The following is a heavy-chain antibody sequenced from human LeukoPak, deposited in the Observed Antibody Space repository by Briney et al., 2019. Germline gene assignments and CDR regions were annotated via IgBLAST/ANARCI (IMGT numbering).Heavy chain of an antibody. CDR2: IYSGGST. Sequence: GGSLRLSCAASGFTFSDYYMSWIRQAPGKGLEWVSVIYSGGSTYYADSVKGRFTISRDNSKNTLYLQMNSLRAEDTAVYYCARQSIAAIDYWGQGTLVTVSS. V-gene: IGHV3-66*04. CDR3: ARQSIAAIDY. J-gene: IGHJ4*02. D-gene: IGHD6-6*01. CDR1: GFTFSDYY.